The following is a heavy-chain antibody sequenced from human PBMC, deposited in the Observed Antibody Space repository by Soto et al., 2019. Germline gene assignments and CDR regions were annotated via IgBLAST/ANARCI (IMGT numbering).Heavy chain of an antibody. CDR2: IYWHDDK. J-gene: IGHJ3*02. CDR1: GFSLSTSGVG. D-gene: IGHD3-22*01. CDR3: AHSVYDSSCYYVPDAFDI. Sequence: QITLKESGPTLVKPTQTLTLTCTFSGFSLSTSGVGVGWIRQPPGKALEWLALIYWHDDKRYSPSLKSRLTITKDTSKNQVVLTMSNMDPVDTATYYFAHSVYDSSCYYVPDAFDIWGHGTMVTVSS. V-gene: IGHV2-5*01.